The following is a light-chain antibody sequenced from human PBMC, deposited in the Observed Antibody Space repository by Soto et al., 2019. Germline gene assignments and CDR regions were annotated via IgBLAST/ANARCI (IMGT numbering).Light chain of an antibody. J-gene: IGLJ1*01. CDR3: CSYVGSYTFDV. Sequence: QSALTQPRSVSGSPGQSVTISCTGTSSDVGGYNYVSWYQQHPGKAPKLMIYDVSKRPSGVPDRFSGSKSGNTASLTISGLQAEDEADYYCCSYVGSYTFDVFGTGTSSPS. V-gene: IGLV2-11*01. CDR1: SSDVGGYNY. CDR2: DVS.